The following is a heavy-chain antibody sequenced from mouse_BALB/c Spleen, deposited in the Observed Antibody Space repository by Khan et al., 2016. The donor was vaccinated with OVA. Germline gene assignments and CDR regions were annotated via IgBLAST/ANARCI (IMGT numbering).Heavy chain of an antibody. CDR1: GYSFTGYF. D-gene: IGHD1-1*01. Sequence: VQLQQSGPELVKPGASVKISCKASGYSFTGYFMNWVMQSHGKSLEWIGRINPHIGETFYNQKFTGKAILTVDESSSTVHMELRSLASEDSAVYYCARKNGSDFDYWGQGTTLTVSS. CDR3: ARKNGSDFDY. J-gene: IGHJ2*01. CDR2: INPHIGET. V-gene: IGHV1-20*02.